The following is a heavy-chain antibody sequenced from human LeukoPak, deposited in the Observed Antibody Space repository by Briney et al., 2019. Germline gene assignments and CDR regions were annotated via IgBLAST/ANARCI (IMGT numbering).Heavy chain of an antibody. CDR3: ARDYKYAFDN. CDR1: RFTFSDYS. Sequence: GRSLRLSYAASRFTFSDYSMNWVRQAPGKGLEWISYIGIDRGNTNYADSVKVRFTISGDKAKNSLYLQMNSLGVEDTAVYYCARDYKYAFDNWGQGTLVTVSS. CDR2: IGIDRGNT. J-gene: IGHJ4*02. V-gene: IGHV3-48*01. D-gene: IGHD5-24*01.